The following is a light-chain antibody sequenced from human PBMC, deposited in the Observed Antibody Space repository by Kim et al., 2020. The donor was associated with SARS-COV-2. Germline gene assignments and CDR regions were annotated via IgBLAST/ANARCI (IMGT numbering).Light chain of an antibody. CDR2: AAA. CDR1: QDIANS. CDR3: QKYNSAPWT. V-gene: IGKV1-27*01. Sequence: DIQLTQSPSSLSASIGDRVTITCRASQDIANSLAWYQQKPGKVPQVLISAAATLQSGVPSRFSGSGSGTEFTLAIGSLQTEDVATYYCQKYNSAPWTFGPGTEVDIK. J-gene: IGKJ1*01.